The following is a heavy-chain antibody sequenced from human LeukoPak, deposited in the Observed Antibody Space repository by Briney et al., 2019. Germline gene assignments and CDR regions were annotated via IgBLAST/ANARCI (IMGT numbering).Heavy chain of an antibody. CDR2: IKQDGSVK. D-gene: IGHD3-3*01. V-gene: IGHV3-7*01. CDR3: ARDMCYDFWSGYYTGLRFDP. CDR1: GFTFSSYW. Sequence: PGGSLRLSCAASGFTFSSYWMSWVRQAPGKGLEWVANIKQDGSVKYYVDSVKGRFTISRDNAKNSLYLQMNSLRAEDTAVYYCARDMCYDFWSGYYTGLRFDPWGQGTLVTVSS. J-gene: IGHJ5*02.